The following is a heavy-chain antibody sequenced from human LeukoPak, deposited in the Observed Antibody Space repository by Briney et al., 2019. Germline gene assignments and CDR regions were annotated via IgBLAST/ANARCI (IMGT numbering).Heavy chain of an antibody. CDR3: ARDLSTVVPGGTPDYCYYMDV. Sequence: SVKVSCKASGGTFSSYAISWVRQAPGQGLEWMGGIIPIFGTANYAQKFQGRVTITTDESTSTAYMELSSLRSEDTAVYYCARDLSTVVPGGTPDYCYYMDVWGKETTVTV. CDR1: GGTFSSYA. J-gene: IGHJ6*03. V-gene: IGHV1-69*05. D-gene: IGHD2-2*02. CDR2: IIPIFGTA.